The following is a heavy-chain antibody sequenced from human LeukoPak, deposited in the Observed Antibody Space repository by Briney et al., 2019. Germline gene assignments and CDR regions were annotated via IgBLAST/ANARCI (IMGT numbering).Heavy chain of an antibody. D-gene: IGHD3-10*01. CDR3: ARVNYGLDI. Sequence: GGSLRLSCAASGFNFNNYWMNWIRQAPGKGLEWVASIKRDGSEQRYVDSVEGRFTISRDSAKSSLFLHMNSLRVEDTALYYCARVNYGLDIWGQETPVTVSS. CDR1: GFNFNNYW. J-gene: IGHJ4*02. CDR2: IKRDGSEQ. V-gene: IGHV3-7*03.